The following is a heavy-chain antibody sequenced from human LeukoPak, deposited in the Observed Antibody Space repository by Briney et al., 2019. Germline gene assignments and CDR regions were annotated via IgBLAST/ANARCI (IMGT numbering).Heavy chain of an antibody. CDR2: INPNSGGT. CDR1: GYTFTGYY. J-gene: IGHJ4*02. V-gene: IGHV1-2*02. Sequence: ASVKVSCNASGYTFTGYYMHLVRQAPGQGLEWMGWINPNSGGTNYAQKFQGRVTMTRDTSISTAYMELSKLTSDDTAVYYCARGWQQLDYWGQGTLVTVSS. CDR3: ARGWQQLDY. D-gene: IGHD6-13*01.